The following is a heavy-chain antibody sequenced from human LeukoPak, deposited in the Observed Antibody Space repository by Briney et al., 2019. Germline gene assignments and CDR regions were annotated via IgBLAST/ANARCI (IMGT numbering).Heavy chain of an antibody. CDR3: ARDRDYSNTERGFDY. J-gene: IGHJ4*02. CDR2: INPNSGET. V-gene: IGHV1-2*02. D-gene: IGHD4-11*01. Sequence: ASVKVSCKTSGYTFTDYYIHWVRQAPGQGLEWMGWINPNSGETKSAQKFQGRVTMTGDTSISTAYMELSRVTSDDTAVYYCARDRDYSNTERGFDYWGQGTLVTASS. CDR1: GYTFTDYY.